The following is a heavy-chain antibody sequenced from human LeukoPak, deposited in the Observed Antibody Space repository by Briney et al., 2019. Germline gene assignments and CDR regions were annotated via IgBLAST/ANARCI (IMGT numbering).Heavy chain of an antibody. CDR1: GYTLTELS. Sequence: GASVKVSCKVSGYTLTELSMHWVRQAPGKGLEWMGGFDPEDGETIYAQKFQGRVTMTEDTSTDTAYMEQSSLRSEDTAVYYCATVPRRDGYNSGSVSNYFDYWGQGTLVTVSS. D-gene: IGHD5-24*01. J-gene: IGHJ4*02. CDR2: FDPEDGET. CDR3: ATVPRRDGYNSGSVSNYFDY. V-gene: IGHV1-24*01.